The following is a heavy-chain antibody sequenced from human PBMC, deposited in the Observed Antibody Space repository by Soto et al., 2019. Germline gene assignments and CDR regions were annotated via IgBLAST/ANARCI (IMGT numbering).Heavy chain of an antibody. CDR1: GGSISSGGYY. V-gene: IGHV4-31*03. D-gene: IGHD6-19*01. CDR2: IYYSGST. Sequence: SETLYLTCTVSGGSISSGGYYWSWIRQHPGKGLEWIGYIYYSGSTYYNPSLKSRVTISVDTSKNQFSLKLSSVTAADTAVYYCARQGIAVAGSVDYWGQTTLVTVSS. J-gene: IGHJ4*02. CDR3: ARQGIAVAGSVDY.